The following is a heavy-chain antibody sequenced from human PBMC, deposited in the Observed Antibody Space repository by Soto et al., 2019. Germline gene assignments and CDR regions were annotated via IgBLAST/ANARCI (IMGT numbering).Heavy chain of an antibody. D-gene: IGHD3-22*01. CDR2: IYPSEST. Sequence: SETLSLTCTVSGASISSYYWSWIRQPAGKGLEWIGRIYPSESTNYNPSLNSRVTMSVDTSKNQFSLKLSSVTAADTAVYYCARGGRDYYDSSGLDYWGQGTLVTSPQ. J-gene: IGHJ4*02. V-gene: IGHV4-4*07. CDR1: GASISSYY. CDR3: ARGGRDYYDSSGLDY.